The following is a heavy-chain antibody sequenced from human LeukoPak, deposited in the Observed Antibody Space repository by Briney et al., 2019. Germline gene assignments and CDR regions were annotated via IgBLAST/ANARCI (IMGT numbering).Heavy chain of an antibody. J-gene: IGHJ4*02. CDR3: ARGPYYGSGNNFDY. CDR2: IYYSGST. Sequence: SETLSLTCTVSGGSISSYYWSWTRQPPGKGLEWIGYIYYSGSTNYNPSLKSRVTISVDTSKNQFSLKLSSVTAADTAVYYCARGPYYGSGNNFDYWGQGTLVTVSS. D-gene: IGHD3-10*01. CDR1: GGSISSYY. V-gene: IGHV4-59*01.